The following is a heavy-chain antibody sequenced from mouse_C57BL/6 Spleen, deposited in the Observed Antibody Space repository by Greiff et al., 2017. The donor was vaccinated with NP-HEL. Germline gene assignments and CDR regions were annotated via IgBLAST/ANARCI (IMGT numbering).Heavy chain of an antibody. CDR2: ISSGGDYI. CDR1: GFTFSSYA. J-gene: IGHJ4*01. D-gene: IGHD2-4*01. V-gene: IGHV5-9-1*02. Sequence: EVKLMESGEGLVKPGGSLKLSCAASGFTFSSYAMSWVRQTPEKRLEWVAYISSGGDYIYYADTVKGRFTISRDNARNTLYLQMSSLKSEDTAMYYCTRDYDNYAMDYWGQGTSVTVSS. CDR3: TRDYDNYAMDY.